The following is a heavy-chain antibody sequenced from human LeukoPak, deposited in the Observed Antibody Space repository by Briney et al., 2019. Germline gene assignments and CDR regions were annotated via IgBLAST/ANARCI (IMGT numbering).Heavy chain of an antibody. CDR2: IKQDGSEK. J-gene: IGHJ6*02. CDR3: AREDRNRYYYYYGMDV. CDR1: GFTFSSYW. Sequence: PGGSLRLSCAASGFTFSSYWVSWVRQAPGKGLEWVANIKQDGSEKYYVDSVKGRFTISRDNAKNSLYLQMNSLRAEDTAVYYCAREDRNRYYYYYGMDVWGQGTTVTVSS. D-gene: IGHD1-14*01. V-gene: IGHV3-7*01.